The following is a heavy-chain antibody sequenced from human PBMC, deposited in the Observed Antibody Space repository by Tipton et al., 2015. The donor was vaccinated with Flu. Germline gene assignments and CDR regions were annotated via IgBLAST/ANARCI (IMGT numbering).Heavy chain of an antibody. D-gene: IGHD3-3*01. Sequence: TLSLTCTVSGGSISSYYWSWIRQPPGKGLEWIGYIYYSGSTNYNPSLKSRVTISVDTSKNQFSLKLSSVTAADTAVYYCAREGAFGDFWSGYRYDAFDIWGQGTMVTVSS. CDR3: AREGAFGDFWSGYRYDAFDI. V-gene: IGHV4-59*01. J-gene: IGHJ3*02. CDR1: GGSISSYY. CDR2: IYYSGST.